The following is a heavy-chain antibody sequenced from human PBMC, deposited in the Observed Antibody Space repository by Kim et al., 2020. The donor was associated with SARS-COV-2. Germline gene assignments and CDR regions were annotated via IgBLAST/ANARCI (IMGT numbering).Heavy chain of an antibody. Sequence: ASVKVSCKASGYTFTSYGISWVRQAPGQGLEWMGWISAYNGNTNYAQKLQGRVTITTDTSTSTAYMELRSLRSDDTAVYYCARMYYDYVWGSYRLFDPWGQGTLVTVSS. CDR2: ISAYNGNT. V-gene: IGHV1-18*01. CDR3: ARMYYDYVWGSYRLFDP. CDR1: GYTFTSYG. J-gene: IGHJ5*02. D-gene: IGHD3-16*02.